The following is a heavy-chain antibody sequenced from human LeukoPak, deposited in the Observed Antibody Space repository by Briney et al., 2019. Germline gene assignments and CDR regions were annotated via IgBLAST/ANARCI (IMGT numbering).Heavy chain of an antibody. CDR3: AKDPFPYSSSSVNYFDY. CDR2: ISWNSGSI. D-gene: IGHD6-6*01. J-gene: IGHJ4*02. Sequence: PGRSLRLSCAASGSTFDDYAMHWVRHAPGKGLEWVSGISWNSGSIGYADSVKGRFTISRDNAKNSLYLQMNSLRAEDMAFYYCAKDPFPYSSSSVNYFDYWGQGTLVTVSS. V-gene: IGHV3-9*03. CDR1: GSTFDDYA.